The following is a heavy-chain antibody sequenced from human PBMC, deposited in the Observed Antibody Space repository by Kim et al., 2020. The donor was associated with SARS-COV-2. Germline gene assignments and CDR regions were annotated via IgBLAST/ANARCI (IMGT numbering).Heavy chain of an antibody. V-gene: IGHV4-39*07. J-gene: IGHJ4*02. CDR1: GGSISSSSYY. CDR3: ARLDAVAGRGSLDY. Sequence: SETLSLTCTVSGGSISSSSYYWGWISQPPGKGLEWIGSIYYSGSTYYNPSLKSRVTISVDASKNHFSLKLTSVTAADTAVYYCARLDAVAGRGSLDYWGQGTLVTVSS. CDR2: IYYSGST. D-gene: IGHD6-19*01.